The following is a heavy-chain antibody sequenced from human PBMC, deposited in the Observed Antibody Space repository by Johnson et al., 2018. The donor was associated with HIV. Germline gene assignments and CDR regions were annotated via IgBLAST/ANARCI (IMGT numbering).Heavy chain of an antibody. Sequence: EVQLVESVGGLVQPGGSLRLSCAASGFTVSSNYMSWVRQAPGKGLEWVSVIYSGGSTYYADSVKGRFTISRDNSKNTLYLQMNSLRAEDTAVYYCARIDYSNYEEAFDIWGQGTMVTVSS. CDR3: ARIDYSNYEEAFDI. J-gene: IGHJ3*02. CDR2: IYSGGST. CDR1: GFTVSSNY. V-gene: IGHV3-66*01. D-gene: IGHD4-11*01.